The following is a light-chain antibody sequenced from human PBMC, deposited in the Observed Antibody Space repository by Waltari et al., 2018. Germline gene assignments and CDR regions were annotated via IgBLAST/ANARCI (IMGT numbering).Light chain of an antibody. J-gene: IGLJ3*02. V-gene: IGLV2-23*02. Sequence: QSALTQPASVSGSPGQSVTISCTGSSSDIGRSDFVSWYQQHPGNAPKPIICDVSERPSGVSDRFPGSKSGDTASLTISGLQFEDEADYYCCSYAGNYIWVFGGGTRLTVL. CDR2: DVS. CDR1: SSDIGRSDF. CDR3: CSYAGNYIWV.